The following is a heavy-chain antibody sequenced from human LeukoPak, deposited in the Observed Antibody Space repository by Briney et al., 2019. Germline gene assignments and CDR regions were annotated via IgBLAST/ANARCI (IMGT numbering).Heavy chain of an antibody. J-gene: IGHJ6*02. CDR2: IYYSGST. Sequence: SETLSLTCTVSGGSISSCYWSWIRQPPGKGLEWIGYIYYSGSTNYNPSLKSRVTISVDTSKNQFSLKLSSVTAADTAVYYCARVAASSSAYYYYGMDVWGQGTTVTVSS. D-gene: IGHD6-6*01. CDR1: GGSISSCY. CDR3: ARVAASSSAYYYYGMDV. V-gene: IGHV4-59*01.